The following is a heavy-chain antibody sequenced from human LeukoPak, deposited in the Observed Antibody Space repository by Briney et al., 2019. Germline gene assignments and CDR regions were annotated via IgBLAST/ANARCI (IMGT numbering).Heavy chain of an antibody. V-gene: IGHV4-34*01. CDR3: ATSPYGSGSYTDY. CDR2: INHSGST. CDR1: GGSFSGYY. J-gene: IGHJ4*02. D-gene: IGHD3-10*01. Sequence: SETLSLTCAVYGGSFSGYYWSWIRQPSGKGLEWIGEINHSGSTNYNPSLKSRVTISVDTSKNQLSLKLSSVTAADTAVYYCATSPYGSGSYTDYWGQGTLVTVSS.